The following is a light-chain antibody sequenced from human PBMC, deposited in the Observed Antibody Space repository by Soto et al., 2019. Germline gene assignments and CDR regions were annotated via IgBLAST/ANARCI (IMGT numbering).Light chain of an antibody. CDR1: QTIITY. Sequence: DIQMTQSPSSLSASVGVRVSITCRASQTIITYLNWYQQKPGKAPKLLISAASNLQSGVPSRFNGSVSETEFTLTISSVQPEDFATYYRQQSYSTPRTFGQGTKLEIK. CDR3: QQSYSTPRT. J-gene: IGKJ2*01. CDR2: AAS. V-gene: IGKV1-39*01.